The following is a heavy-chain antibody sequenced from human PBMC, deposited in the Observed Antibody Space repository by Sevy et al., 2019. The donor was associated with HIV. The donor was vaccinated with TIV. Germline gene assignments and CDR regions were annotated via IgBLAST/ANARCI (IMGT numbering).Heavy chain of an antibody. Sequence: GGSLRLSCAASRFTFSRYSMHWVRQAPGKGLEWVATISFDASNKHYADSVKGRFTISRDNFQNSLFLQMNSLRPEDTAVYYCALERLSSDVAEYFQNWGHGTLVTVSS. CDR2: ISFDASNK. CDR1: RFTFSRYS. D-gene: IGHD1-1*01. CDR3: ALERLSSDVAEYFQN. J-gene: IGHJ1*01. V-gene: IGHV3-30*04.